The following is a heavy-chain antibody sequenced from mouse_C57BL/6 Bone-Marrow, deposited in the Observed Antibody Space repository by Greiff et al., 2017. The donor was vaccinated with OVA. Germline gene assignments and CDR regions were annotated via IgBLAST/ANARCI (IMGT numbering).Heavy chain of an antibody. CDR3: ARSLGDY. D-gene: IGHD3-3*01. J-gene: IGHJ2*03. CDR2: INSSNGGT. V-gene: IGHV1-53*01. Sequence: QVQLQQSGTELVKPGASVKLSCKASGYTFTSYWMHWVKQRPGQGLEWIGDINSSNGGTNYNETFKSKSTLTVDKTSSTAYMHLSSLTSEDSAVYCCARSLGDYWDQGNSLTVSS. CDR1: GYTFTSYW.